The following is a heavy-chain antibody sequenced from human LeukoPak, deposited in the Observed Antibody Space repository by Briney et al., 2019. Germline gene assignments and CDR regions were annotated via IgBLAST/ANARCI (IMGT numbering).Heavy chain of an antibody. CDR2: IYWDDDK. V-gene: IGHV2-5*02. CDR1: GFSLTTSGVG. J-gene: IGHJ4*02. CDR3: AHRRVVGASGWDRGVFDF. D-gene: IGHD6-19*01. Sequence: SGPTLVEPTQALALTCTFSGFSLTTSGVGVGWIRQPPGKALEWLAVIYWDDDKRYSPSLRSRVTISKDTSKNQVVLTMTGMDPEDTSTYYCAHRRVVGASGWDRGVFDFWGQGILVTVSS.